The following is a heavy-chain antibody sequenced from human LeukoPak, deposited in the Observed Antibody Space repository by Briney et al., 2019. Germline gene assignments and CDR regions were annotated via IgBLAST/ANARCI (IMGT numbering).Heavy chain of an antibody. CDR2: ISGSGGST. CDR1: GFTFSSYA. D-gene: IGHD2-21*02. Sequence: PGGSLRLSCAASGFTFSSYAMSWVRQAPGKGLEWVSAISGSGGSTYYADSVKGRFTISRDNSKNTLYLQMNSLRAEDTAVYYCAKSYARAYCGGDCSYYFDYWGQGTLVTVSS. V-gene: IGHV3-23*01. CDR3: AKSYARAYCGGDCSYYFDY. J-gene: IGHJ4*02.